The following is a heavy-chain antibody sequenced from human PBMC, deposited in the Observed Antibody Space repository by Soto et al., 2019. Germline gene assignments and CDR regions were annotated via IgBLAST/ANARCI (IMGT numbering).Heavy chain of an antibody. CDR3: ARAPSLWIHLWDDY. V-gene: IGHV3-48*02. CDR1: GFTFSSYS. J-gene: IGHJ4*02. CDR2: IHSSSSTI. Sequence: EMQLVESGGGLVQPGGSLRLSCAASGFTFSSYSMNWVRQAPGKGLEWVSYIHSSSSTIFYADSVKGRFTISRDNAKNSLYLQMNSLRDEDTAIYYCARAPSLWIHLWDDYWGQGTLVTVSS. D-gene: IGHD5-18*01.